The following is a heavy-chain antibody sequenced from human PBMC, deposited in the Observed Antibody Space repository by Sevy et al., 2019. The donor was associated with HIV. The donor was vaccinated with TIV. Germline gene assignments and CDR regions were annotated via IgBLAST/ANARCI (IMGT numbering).Heavy chain of an antibody. V-gene: IGHV4-38-2*02. Sequence: SETLSLTCAVSGYSISSGYYWGWIRQPPGKGLEWIGSIYHSGSTYYNPSLKSRVTISVDTSKNQFSLKLSSVTAADTAVYYCAREPPWGELVVSDGRTNLDAFDIWGQGTMVTVSS. CDR3: AREPPWGELVVSDGRTNLDAFDI. CDR2: IYHSGST. J-gene: IGHJ3*02. D-gene: IGHD1-26*01. CDR1: GYSISSGYY.